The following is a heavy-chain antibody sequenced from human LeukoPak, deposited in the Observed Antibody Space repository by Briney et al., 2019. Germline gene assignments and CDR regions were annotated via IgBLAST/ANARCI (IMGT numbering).Heavy chain of an antibody. CDR3: ASGGQPVDY. CDR2: IYYSGST. Sequence: SETLSLTCTVSGGSISSSSYYWSWIRQPPGKGLEWIGYIYYSGSTNYNPSLKSRVTISVDTSKNQFSLKLSSVTAADTAVYYCASGGQPVDYWGQGTLVTVSS. CDR1: GGSISSSSYY. D-gene: IGHD3-10*01. V-gene: IGHV4-61*01. J-gene: IGHJ4*02.